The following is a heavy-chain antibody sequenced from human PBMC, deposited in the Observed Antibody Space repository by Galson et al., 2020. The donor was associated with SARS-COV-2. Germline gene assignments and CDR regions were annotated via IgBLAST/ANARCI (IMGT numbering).Heavy chain of an antibody. CDR1: GASISGNY. Sequence: SETLSLTCTVSGASISGNYWSWIRQPPGKGLEWIGYISYTGRTNHNPSLKSRVTISVDTSKNQFSLKLSSVTAADTAVYYCARLVAVVAAQGDWFDPWGQGTLVTVSS. CDR2: ISYTGRT. J-gene: IGHJ5*02. CDR3: ARLVAVVAAQGDWFDP. D-gene: IGHD2-15*01. V-gene: IGHV4-59*08.